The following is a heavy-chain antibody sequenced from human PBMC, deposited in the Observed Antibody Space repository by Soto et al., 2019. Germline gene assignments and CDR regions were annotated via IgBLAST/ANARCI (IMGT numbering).Heavy chain of an antibody. CDR1: GGSISSYY. V-gene: IGHV4-59*01. D-gene: IGHD6-19*01. CDR2: IYYSGIT. J-gene: IGHJ5*02. CDR3: ARDRGSGWYSWFDP. Sequence: SETLSLTCTVSGGSISSYYCSWIRQPPGKGLEWIGYIYYSGITNYNPSLKSRVTISVDTSKNQFSLKLSSVTAADKAVYYCARDRGSGWYSWFDPWGQGTLVTVCS.